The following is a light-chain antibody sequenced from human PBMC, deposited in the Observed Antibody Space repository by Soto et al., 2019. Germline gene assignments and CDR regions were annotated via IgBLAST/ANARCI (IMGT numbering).Light chain of an antibody. CDR2: KAS. Sequence: VQMPQSPSTLSASVEDRVPITCRARQSSSSWLAWYQQKPGKAPKLLIYKASSIASGVPSRFSGSGSGTDFTFTISSLQPEDIATYYCQQYDNFPLTFGGGTKVEIK. V-gene: IGKV1-5*03. CDR1: QSSSSW. J-gene: IGKJ4*01. CDR3: QQYDNFPLT.